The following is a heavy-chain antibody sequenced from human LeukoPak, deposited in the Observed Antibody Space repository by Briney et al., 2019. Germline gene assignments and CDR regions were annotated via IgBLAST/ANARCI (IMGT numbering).Heavy chain of an antibody. CDR2: IKQDGSEK. V-gene: IGHV3-7*01. CDR1: GFTFSSYW. J-gene: IGHJ3*02. CDR3: ARVRGGYYGNAFDI. D-gene: IGHD3-22*01. Sequence: GGSLRLSCAASGFTFSSYWMSWVRQAPGKALEWVANIKQDGSEKYYVDSVKGRYTISRDNAKNSLYLQMNSLRAEDTAVYYCARVRGGYYGNAFDIWGQGTMVTVSS.